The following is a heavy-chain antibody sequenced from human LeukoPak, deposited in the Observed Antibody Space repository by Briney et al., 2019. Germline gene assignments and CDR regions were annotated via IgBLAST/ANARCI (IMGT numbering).Heavy chain of an antibody. V-gene: IGHV1-2*02. Sequence: ASVKVSCKASGYTFTGYYMHWVRQAPGQGLEWMGWINPNSGGKNYAQKFQGRVTMTRDTSISTAYMELSRLRSDDTAVYYCARGGDDGSGSYYNLYYFDYWGQGTLVTVSS. D-gene: IGHD3-10*01. CDR3: ARGGDDGSGSYYNLYYFDY. CDR2: INPNSGGK. CDR1: GYTFTGYY. J-gene: IGHJ4*02.